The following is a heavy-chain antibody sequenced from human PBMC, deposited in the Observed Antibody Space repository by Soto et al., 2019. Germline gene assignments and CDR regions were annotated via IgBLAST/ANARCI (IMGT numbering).Heavy chain of an antibody. Sequence: EVQLLESGGGLVQPGGSLRLSCAASGFTFSTCARNCVRQAPGKGLEWVSGSSGSGDSTYYADSVKGRFTVSRDNSKNTLYLQMNSLRAEDTAVFYCAKERSSGWSFDYWGQGTLVTVSS. D-gene: IGHD6-19*01. CDR3: AKERSSGWSFDY. CDR2: SSGSGDST. J-gene: IGHJ4*02. CDR1: GFTFSTCA. V-gene: IGHV3-23*01.